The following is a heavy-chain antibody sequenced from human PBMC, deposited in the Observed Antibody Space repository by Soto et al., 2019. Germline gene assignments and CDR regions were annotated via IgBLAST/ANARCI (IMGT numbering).Heavy chain of an antibody. J-gene: IGHJ5*02. CDR3: ARDRDYYDSSGAFDP. CDR1: GGSVSSGSYY. V-gene: IGHV4-61*01. Sequence: SETLSLTCTVSGGSVSSGSYYWSWIRQPPGKGLEWIGYIYYSGSTNYNPSLKSRVTISVATSKNQFSLKLSSVTAADTAVYYCARDRDYYDSSGAFDPWGQGTLVTVSS. D-gene: IGHD3-22*01. CDR2: IYYSGST.